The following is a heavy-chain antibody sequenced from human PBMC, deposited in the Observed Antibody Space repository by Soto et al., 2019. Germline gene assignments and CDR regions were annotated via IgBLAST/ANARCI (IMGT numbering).Heavy chain of an antibody. Sequence: SEALSLTCYSSGDRFSRNSAAWNWIRQSPSRGLEWLGRTYYRSKWYNDYAVSVKSRITINPDTSKNQFSLQLNSVTPEDTAVYYCAREGGERRDYYYYGMDVWGQGTTVPVS. V-gene: IGHV6-1*01. D-gene: IGHD1-1*01. CDR3: AREGGERRDYYYYGMDV. J-gene: IGHJ6*02. CDR1: GDRFSRNSAA. CDR2: TYYRSKWYN.